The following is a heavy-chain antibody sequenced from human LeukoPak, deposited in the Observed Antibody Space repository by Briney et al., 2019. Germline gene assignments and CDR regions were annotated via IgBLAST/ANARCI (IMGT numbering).Heavy chain of an antibody. CDR3: ARDLRIASSGDWFDP. V-gene: IGHV1-69*05. CDR2: VIPIFGAP. Sequence: SVKVSCKASGGTFSSYAINWVRQPPGQGLEGMGGVIPIFGAPNYAHRFQGRLTITTDESTRTAYMNLTGLKSEDTAGDYCARDLRIASSGDWFDPWGQGTLVTVSS. J-gene: IGHJ5*02. CDR1: GGTFSSYA. D-gene: IGHD6-19*01.